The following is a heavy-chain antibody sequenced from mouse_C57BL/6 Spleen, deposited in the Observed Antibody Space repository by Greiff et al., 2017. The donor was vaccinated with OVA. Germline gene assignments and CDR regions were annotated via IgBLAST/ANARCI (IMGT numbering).Heavy chain of an antibody. Sequence: EVKVEESGEGLVKPGGSLKLSCAASGFTFSSYAMSWVRQTPEKRLEWVAYISSGGDYIYYADTVKGRFTISRDNARNTLYLQMSSLKSEDTAMYYCTRDQEDYDYDGFPWCAYWGQGTLVTVSA. D-gene: IGHD2-4*01. CDR2: ISSGGDYI. CDR3: TRDQEDYDYDGFPWCAY. CDR1: GFTFSSYA. J-gene: IGHJ3*01. V-gene: IGHV5-9-1*02.